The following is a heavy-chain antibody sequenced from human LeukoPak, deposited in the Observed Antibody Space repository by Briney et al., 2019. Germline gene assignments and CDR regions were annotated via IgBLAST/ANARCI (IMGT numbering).Heavy chain of an antibody. CDR1: GFSLGSYG. D-gene: IGHD2-21*02. CDR2: TRYDRIDK. V-gene: IGHV3-30*02. CDR3: AKRGDHFYMDV. Sequence: GGSLRLSCAASGFSLGSYGMHWVRQAPGKGPEWVAFTRYDRIDKYYADSVKGRFTISRDNSKNTLYLQMNSLRAEDTAVYYCAKRGDHFYMDVWGKGTTVTVSS. J-gene: IGHJ6*03.